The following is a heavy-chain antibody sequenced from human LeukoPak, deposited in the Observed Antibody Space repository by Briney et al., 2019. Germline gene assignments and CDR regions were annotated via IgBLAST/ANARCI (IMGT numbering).Heavy chain of an antibody. D-gene: IGHD3-22*01. J-gene: IGHJ4*02. Sequence: PSETLSLTCTVSGASFNTDDQYWNWIRQRPGKGLEWIGSIHPSGMLYNNPSLESRVTMSRDTSKNQFSLNLNSVTAADTAVYFCSRGLDSRKLGYWGQGILVPVSS. V-gene: IGHV4-31*03. CDR2: IHPSGML. CDR1: GASFNTDDQY. CDR3: SRGLDSRKLGY.